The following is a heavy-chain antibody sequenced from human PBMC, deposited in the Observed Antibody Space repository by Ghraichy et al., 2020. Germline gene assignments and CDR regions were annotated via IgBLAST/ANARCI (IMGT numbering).Heavy chain of an antibody. Sequence: SETLSLTCAVYGGSFSGYYWSWIRQPPGKGLEWIGEINHSGSTNYNPSLKSRVTISVDTSKNQFSLKLSSVTAADTAVYYCARGRPGYAGTTRYYYYMDVWGKGTTVTVSS. V-gene: IGHV4-34*01. CDR1: GGSFSGYY. CDR2: INHSGST. J-gene: IGHJ6*03. D-gene: IGHD1-14*01. CDR3: ARGRPGYAGTTRYYYYMDV.